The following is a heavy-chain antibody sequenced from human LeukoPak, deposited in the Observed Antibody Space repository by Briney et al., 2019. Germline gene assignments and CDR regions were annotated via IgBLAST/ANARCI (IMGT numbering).Heavy chain of an antibody. CDR2: IYYSGST. J-gene: IGHJ6*02. V-gene: IGHV4-61*08. CDR3: ARRYSTYYYGMDV. CDR1: GGSISSGGYY. Sequence: PSETLSLTCTVSGGSISSGGYYWSWIRQPPGKGLEWIGYIYYSGSTNYNPSLKSRVTISVDTSKNQFSLKLSSVTAADTAVYYCARRYSTYYYGMDVWGQGTTVTVSS. D-gene: IGHD4-4*01.